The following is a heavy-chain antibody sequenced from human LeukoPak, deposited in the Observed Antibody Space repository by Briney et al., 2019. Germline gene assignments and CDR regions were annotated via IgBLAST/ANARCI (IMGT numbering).Heavy chain of an antibody. CDR1: GGSFSGYY. CDR3: AREDIVVVVAAGSQYNWFDP. Sequence: PSETLSLTCAVYGGSFSGYYWSWLRQPPGKGVEWIGEINHSGSTNYNPSLKTRVTISVDTSKNQFSLKLSSVTAADTAVYYCAREDIVVVVAAGSQYNWFDPWGQGTLVTVSS. V-gene: IGHV4-34*01. J-gene: IGHJ5*02. D-gene: IGHD2-15*01. CDR2: INHSGST.